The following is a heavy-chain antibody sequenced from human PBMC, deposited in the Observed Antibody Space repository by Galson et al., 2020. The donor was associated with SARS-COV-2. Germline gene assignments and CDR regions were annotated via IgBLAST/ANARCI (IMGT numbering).Heavy chain of an antibody. CDR3: ARDHYAGSAVYYRGVGD. D-gene: IGHD3-9*01. V-gene: IGHV3-48*01. CDR2: ISGSSRII. CDR1: GFNFNTYS. J-gene: IGHJ4*02. Sequence: GESLKISCVVSGFNFNTYSMNWVRQAPGKGLEWVSYISGSSRIIYYGDSVRGRFTISRDNAKNSLYLQMNSLRVEDTAVYYCARDHYAGSAVYYRGVGDWGQGTLVTVAS.